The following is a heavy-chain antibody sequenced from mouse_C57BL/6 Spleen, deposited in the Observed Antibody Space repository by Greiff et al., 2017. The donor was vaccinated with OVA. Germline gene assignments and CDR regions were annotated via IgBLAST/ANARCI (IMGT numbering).Heavy chain of an antibody. V-gene: IGHV1-52*01. Sequence: VQLQQPGAELVRPGSSVKLSCKASGYTFTSYWMHWVKQRPIQGLEWIGNIDPSDSETHYNQKFKDKATLTVDKSSSTAYMQLSSLTSEDSAVYYCARSFYGSSYDYAMDYWGQGTSVTVP. CDR1: GYTFTSYW. CDR3: ARSFYGSSYDYAMDY. D-gene: IGHD1-1*01. CDR2: IDPSDSET. J-gene: IGHJ4*01.